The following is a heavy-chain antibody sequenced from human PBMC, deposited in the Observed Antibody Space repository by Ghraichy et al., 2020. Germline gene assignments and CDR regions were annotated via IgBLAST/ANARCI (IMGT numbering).Heavy chain of an antibody. D-gene: IGHD4-23*01. CDR1: GFTFTTYA. V-gene: IGHV3-23*01. J-gene: IGHJ5*01. CDR3: VKALLGYGGNASAIDCFDS. CDR2: INTGGDST. Sequence: GGSLRLSCAASGFTFTTYALSWVRQAPGKGLEWVSCINTGGDSTYYADSEKGRFTISRDNSKNLLYLEMNSLRDEDTAVYYCVKALLGYGGNASAIDCFDSWGQGTLVTVSS.